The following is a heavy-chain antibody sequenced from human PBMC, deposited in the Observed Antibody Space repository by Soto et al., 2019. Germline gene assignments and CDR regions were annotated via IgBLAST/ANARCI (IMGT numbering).Heavy chain of an antibody. CDR3: AKSHGYSNGWLGYHFEY. V-gene: IGHV3-23*01. Sequence: LRLSCSASGFTFDNYAMNWVRQAPGKGLEWVSTISGSGVNTDYADSVKGRFTISRDNSKNTLYLQMDSLTGADTAEYYCAKSHGYSNGWLGYHFEYWGQGTRVTVSS. CDR2: ISGSGVNT. J-gene: IGHJ4*02. CDR1: GFTFDNYA. D-gene: IGHD6-19*01.